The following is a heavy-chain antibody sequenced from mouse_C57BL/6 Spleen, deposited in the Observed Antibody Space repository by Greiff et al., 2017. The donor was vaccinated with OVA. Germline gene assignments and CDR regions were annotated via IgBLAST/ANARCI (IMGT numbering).Heavy chain of an antibody. CDR2: IYPGDGDT. CDR3: ARSGSGYYWFAY. Sequence: QVQLQQSGAELVKPGASVKISCKASGYAFSSYWMNWVKQRPGKGLEWIGQIYPGDGDTNYNGKFKGKATLTADKSSSTAYMQLSSLTSEDSAVYFCARSGSGYYWFAYWGQGTLVTVSA. D-gene: IGHD2-3*01. J-gene: IGHJ3*01. V-gene: IGHV1-80*01. CDR1: GYAFSSYW.